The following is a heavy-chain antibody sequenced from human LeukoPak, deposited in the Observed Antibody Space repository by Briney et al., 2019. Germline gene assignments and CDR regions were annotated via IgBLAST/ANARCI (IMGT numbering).Heavy chain of an antibody. V-gene: IGHV4-59*12. CDR3: ARVGDYYDSSGYGR. CDR2: IYYSGST. J-gene: IGHJ4*02. CDR1: GGSISSYY. D-gene: IGHD3-22*01. Sequence: PSETLSLTCTVSGGSISSYYWSWIRQPPGKGLEWIGYIYYSGSTNYNPSLKSRVTISVDRSKNQFSLKLSSVTAADTAVYYCARVGDYYDSSGYGRWGQGTLVTVSS.